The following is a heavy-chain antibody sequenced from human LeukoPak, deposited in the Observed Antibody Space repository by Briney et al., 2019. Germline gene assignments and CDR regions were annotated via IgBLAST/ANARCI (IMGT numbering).Heavy chain of an antibody. J-gene: IGHJ4*02. D-gene: IGHD2-2*02. V-gene: IGHV3-23*01. CDR2: ISNSDGST. CDR1: GFTFSSYA. CDR3: ASQWLLYDFDC. Sequence: PGGSLRLSCAASGFTFSSYAMSWVRQAPGKGLEWVSAISNSDGSTYYADSVKGRFTISRDKSKNTLYLQMNSLRAEDTAVYYCASQWLLYDFDCWGQGTQVTVSS.